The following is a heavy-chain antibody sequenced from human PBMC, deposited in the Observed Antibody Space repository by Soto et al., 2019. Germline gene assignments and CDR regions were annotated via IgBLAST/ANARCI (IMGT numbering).Heavy chain of an antibody. D-gene: IGHD5-12*01. CDR1: GGTFSNDI. CDR2: IIPLLDIA. J-gene: IGHJ4*02. V-gene: IGHV1-69*08. CDR3: ARDSPIGSTFSGYDAIDY. Sequence: QVQLVQSGAEVKKPGSSVKVSCKTSGGTFSNDIITWVRQAPGQGLEWMGRIIPLLDIANYAQKFQGRVTITADKSTSTXYMELNSLRSEDTAVYYCARDSPIGSTFSGYDAIDYWGQGTLVTVSS.